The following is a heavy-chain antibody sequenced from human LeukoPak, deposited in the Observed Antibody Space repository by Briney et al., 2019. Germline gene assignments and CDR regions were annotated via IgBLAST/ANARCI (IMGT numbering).Heavy chain of an antibody. J-gene: IGHJ4*02. V-gene: IGHV3-11*01. CDR3: AKGLRKGYDFDY. Sequence: GGSLRLSCAASGFTFSDYYMSWIRQAPGKGLEWVSYISSSGSTYYADSVKGRFTISRDNSKNTLYLQMNSLRAEDTAVYYCAKGLRKGYDFDYWGQGTLVTVSS. CDR1: GFTFSDYY. CDR2: ISSSGST. D-gene: IGHD5-12*01.